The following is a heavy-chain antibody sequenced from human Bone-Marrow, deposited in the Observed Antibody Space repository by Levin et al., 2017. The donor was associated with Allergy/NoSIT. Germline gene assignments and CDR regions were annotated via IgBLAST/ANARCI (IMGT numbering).Heavy chain of an antibody. CDR1: GFIFSSYG. CDR2: FWANGKST. D-gene: IGHD2/OR15-2a*01. Sequence: GGSLRLSCVGSGFIFSSYGIHWVRQAPGKGLEWVAVFWANGKSTYYADSVKGRFTISRDNSKNTVYLQMNSLRVEDTAVYHCARDIDTTSHYSRFDPWGQGALVTFSS. J-gene: IGHJ5*02. V-gene: IGHV3-33*01. CDR3: ARDIDTTSHYSRFDP.